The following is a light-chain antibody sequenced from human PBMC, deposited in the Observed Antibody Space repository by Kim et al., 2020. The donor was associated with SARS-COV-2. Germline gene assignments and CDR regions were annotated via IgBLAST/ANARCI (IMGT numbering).Light chain of an antibody. V-gene: IGLV3-21*04. Sequence: SYELTQPPSVSVAPGKTARITCGGNNIGSKSVHWYQQKPGQAPVLVIYYASDRPSGIPERFSGSNSGNTATLTISRVEAGDEADYYCQVWDSSSDHPVFGGGTNLTVL. J-gene: IGLJ3*02. CDR2: YAS. CDR1: NIGSKS. CDR3: QVWDSSSDHPV.